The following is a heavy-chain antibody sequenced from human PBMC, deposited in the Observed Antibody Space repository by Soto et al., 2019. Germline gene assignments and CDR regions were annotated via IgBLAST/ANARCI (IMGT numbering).Heavy chain of an antibody. J-gene: IGHJ4*02. CDR1: GYSFTTYW. CDR3: ARRAGVMVPFDY. Sequence: GESLKISCKGSGYSFTTYWFCWVRQRPGEGLECMGIIYPSDSDTRYSPSFQGHVMFSVDKSLETAYLELSSLKTSDTAVYFCARRAGVMVPFDYWGQGTQVTVSS. D-gene: IGHD3-16*01. CDR2: IYPSDSDT. V-gene: IGHV5-51*01.